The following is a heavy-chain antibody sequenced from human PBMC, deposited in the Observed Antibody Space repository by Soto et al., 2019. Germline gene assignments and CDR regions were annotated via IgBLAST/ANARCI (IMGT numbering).Heavy chain of an antibody. J-gene: IGHJ4*02. CDR1: GGSFSGYY. Sequence: SETLSLTCAVYGGSFSGYYWSWIRQPPGKGLEWIGEINHSGSTNYNPSLKSRVTISVDTSKNQFSLKLSSVTAADTAVYYCARASIVVVVAATHFDYWGQGTLVTVSS. CDR2: INHSGST. CDR3: ARASIVVVVAATHFDY. V-gene: IGHV4-34*01. D-gene: IGHD2-15*01.